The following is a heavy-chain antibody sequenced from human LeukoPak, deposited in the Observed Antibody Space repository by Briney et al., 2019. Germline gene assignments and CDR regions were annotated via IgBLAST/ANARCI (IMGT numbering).Heavy chain of an antibody. CDR3: AKGLRVLVYYYYMDV. CDR1: GFTFSSHG. Sequence: SGGSLRLSCAASGFTFSSHGINWVRQAPGKGLEWVSGISPSGDITYYTDSVQGRFTISRDNSKNTLYLQMNSLRAEDTAVYYCAKGLRVLVYYYYMDVWGKGTTVTVSS. CDR2: ISPSGDIT. D-gene: IGHD2-8*02. J-gene: IGHJ6*03. V-gene: IGHV3-23*01.